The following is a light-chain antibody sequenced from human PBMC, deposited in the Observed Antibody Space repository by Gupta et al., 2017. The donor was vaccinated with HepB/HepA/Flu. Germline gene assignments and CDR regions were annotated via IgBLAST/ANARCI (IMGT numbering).Light chain of an antibody. CDR2: DAS. CDR1: QSVSSY. V-gene: IGKV3-11*01. J-gene: IGKJ4*01. Sequence: EIVLTQSPATLSLSPGERATLSCRASQSVSSYLAWYQQKPGQAPRLLIYDASNRATGIPARFSGSGYGTDFTLTISRLGPEDFAVYYCQQRSHWPRLTFGGGTKVEIK. CDR3: QQRSHWPRLT.